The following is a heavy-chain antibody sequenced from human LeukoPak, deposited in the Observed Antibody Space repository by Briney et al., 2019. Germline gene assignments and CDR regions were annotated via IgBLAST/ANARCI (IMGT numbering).Heavy chain of an antibody. V-gene: IGHV3-23*01. CDR2: VSSIGISS. CDR3: AKDMGSRATNLDY. CDR1: GFTFSNYA. J-gene: IGHJ4*02. D-gene: IGHD1-26*01. Sequence: GGSLRLSCTASGFTFSNYAITWVRQAPGKGLEWVSSVSSIGISSYYADSVKGRFTVSRDNSQSTLYLQMNSLRAEDTAIYYCAKDMGSRATNLDYWGQGTLVTVSS.